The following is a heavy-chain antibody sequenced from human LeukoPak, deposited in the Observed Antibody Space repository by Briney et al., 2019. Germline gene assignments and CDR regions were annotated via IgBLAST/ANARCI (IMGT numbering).Heavy chain of an antibody. V-gene: IGHV1-2*02. CDR3: ARSDSTRPYYYYYMDV. Sequence: ASVKVSCKASGYTFTGYYMHWVRQAPGQGLEWMGWINPNSGGTNYVQKFQGRVTMTRDTSISTAYMELSRLRSEDTAMYYCARSDSTRPYYYYYMDVRGKGTTVTISS. D-gene: IGHD2-2*01. J-gene: IGHJ6*03. CDR2: INPNSGGT. CDR1: GYTFTGYY.